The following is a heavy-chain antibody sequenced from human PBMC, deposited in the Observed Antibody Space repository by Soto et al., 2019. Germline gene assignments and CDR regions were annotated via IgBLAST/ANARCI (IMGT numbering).Heavy chain of an antibody. J-gene: IGHJ6*02. CDR3: ARLSYSSSWRYYYYYYGMDV. CDR2: IYPGDSDT. CDR1: GYSFTSYW. Sequence: PGESQKISCKGSGYSFTSYWIGWVRQMPGKGLEWMGIIYPGDSDTRYSPSFQGQVTISADKSISTAYLQWSSLKASDTAMYYCARLSYSSSWRYYYYYYGMDVWGQGTTVTVSS. D-gene: IGHD6-13*01. V-gene: IGHV5-51*01.